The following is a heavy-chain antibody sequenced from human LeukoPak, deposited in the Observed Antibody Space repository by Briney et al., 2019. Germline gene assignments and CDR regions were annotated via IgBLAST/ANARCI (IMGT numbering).Heavy chain of an antibody. CDR1: GYTFTSYY. CDR2: INPSGGST. V-gene: IGHV1-46*01. J-gene: IGHJ4*02. CDR3: ARDQSPGGDYGTYIGY. Sequence: ASVKVSCKASGYTFTSYYMHWVRQAPGQGLEWMGIINPSGGSTSYAQKLQGRVTMTRDTSTSTVYMELSSLRSEDTAVYYCARDQSPGGDYGTYIGYWGQGTLVTVSS. D-gene: IGHD4-17*01.